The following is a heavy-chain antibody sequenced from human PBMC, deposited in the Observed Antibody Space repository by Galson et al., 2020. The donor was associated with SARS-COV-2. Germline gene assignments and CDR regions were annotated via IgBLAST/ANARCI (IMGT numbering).Heavy chain of an antibody. J-gene: IGHJ1*01. Sequence: ETSETLSLTCTVSGGSVSGYYWSWIRQPPGKGLEWIGYIFYRGSTNYNPSLKSRVTISIDTSKNQFSLKLSSVTAADTAVYYCARASSVAAPGRYFQHWGQGTLATVSS. D-gene: IGHD6-13*01. CDR2: IFYRGST. V-gene: IGHV4-59*02. CDR3: ARASSVAAPGRYFQH. CDR1: GGSVSGYY.